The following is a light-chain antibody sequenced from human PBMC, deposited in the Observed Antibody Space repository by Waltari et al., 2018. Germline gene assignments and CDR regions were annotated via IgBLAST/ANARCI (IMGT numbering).Light chain of an antibody. CDR1: QSINSSY. Sequence: EIVLTQSPGTLSLSPGERATLSCRASQSINSSYLAWYQQKPGQAPRLLIYGASSRATGIPDRFSGSGSGTDFTLIISRLEPEDXAXYYCQHYGSASMYTFGQGTKLEIK. CDR3: QHYGSASMYT. CDR2: GAS. J-gene: IGKJ2*01. V-gene: IGKV3-20*01.